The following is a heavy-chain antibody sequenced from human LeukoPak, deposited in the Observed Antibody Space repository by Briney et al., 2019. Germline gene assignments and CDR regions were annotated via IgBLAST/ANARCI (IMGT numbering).Heavy chain of an antibody. J-gene: IGHJ4*02. V-gene: IGHV3-30*03. CDR3: ARAANYDY. CDR2: ISYDGSDK. Sequence: PGRSLRLSCAASGFTLRSYYMHWVRQAPGKGLEWVAVISYDGSDKYYADSVKGRFTISRDNSKNTLYLQMSGLRAEDTAVYYCARAANYDYWGQGTLVTVSS. CDR1: GFTLRSYY.